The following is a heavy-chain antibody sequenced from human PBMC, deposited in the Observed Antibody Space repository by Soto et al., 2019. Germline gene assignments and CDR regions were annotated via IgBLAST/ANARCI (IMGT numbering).Heavy chain of an antibody. CDR3: ARHHTYYYDSSGSFDY. CDR2: IYYSGST. Sequence: NPXATLALSFTVSGGSISSSSDYWGWIRQPPGKGLEWIGSIYYSGSTYYNPSLKSRVTISVDTSKNQFSLKLSSVTAADTAVYYCARHHTYYYDSSGSFDYWGQGTLVTVSS. V-gene: IGHV4-39*01. J-gene: IGHJ4*02. D-gene: IGHD3-22*01. CDR1: GGSISSSSDY.